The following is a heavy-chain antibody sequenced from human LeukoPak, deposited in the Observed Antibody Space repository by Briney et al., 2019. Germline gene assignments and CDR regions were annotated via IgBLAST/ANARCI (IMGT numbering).Heavy chain of an antibody. CDR3: ARVSSVGTNDSSGPGQPDYYYYYGMDV. V-gene: IGHV1-3*01. Sequence: ASVKVSCKASGYTFTSYAMHWVRQAPGQRLEWMGWINAGNGNTKYSQKFQGRVTITRDTSASTAYMELSSLRSEDTAVYYCARVSSVGTNDSSGPGQPDYYYYYGMDVWGQGTTVTVSS. CDR1: GYTFTSYA. J-gene: IGHJ6*02. D-gene: IGHD3-22*01. CDR2: INAGNGNT.